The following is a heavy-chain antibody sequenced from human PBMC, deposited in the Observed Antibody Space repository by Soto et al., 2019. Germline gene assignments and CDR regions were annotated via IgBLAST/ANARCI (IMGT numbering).Heavy chain of an antibody. V-gene: IGHV3-49*03. CDR1: GFSFGDYG. CDR3: SRVRYYILTGYYLFDY. J-gene: IGHJ4*02. CDR2: IRSKDYGETA. Sequence: EVQLVESGGGLVQPGRSLRLSCIASGFSFGDYGMSWSRQAPGKGLEWVGFIRSKDYGETAEYAASVRGRFTLSRDDSKSITYLQMNSLNTEDTAVYYCSRVRYYILTGYYLFDYWGQGALVTVSS. D-gene: IGHD3-9*01.